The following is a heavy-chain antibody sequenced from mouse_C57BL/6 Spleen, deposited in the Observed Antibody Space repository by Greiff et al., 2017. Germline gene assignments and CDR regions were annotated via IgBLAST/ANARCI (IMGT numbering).Heavy chain of an antibody. CDR1: GYTFTSYW. V-gene: IGHV1-64*01. D-gene: IGHD1-1*01. CDR2: IHPNSGST. J-gene: IGHJ1*03. Sequence: QVQLQQPGAELVKPGASVKLSCKASGYTFTSYWMHWVKQRPGQGLEWIGMIHPNSGSTNYNEKFKSKATLTVDKSSSTAYMQLSSLTSEDSAVYYCARRGTTVVAHWYFDVWGTGTTVTVSS. CDR3: ARRGTTVVAHWYFDV.